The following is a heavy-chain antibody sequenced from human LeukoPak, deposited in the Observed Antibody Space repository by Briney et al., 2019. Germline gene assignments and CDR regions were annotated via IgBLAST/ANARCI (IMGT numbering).Heavy chain of an antibody. V-gene: IGHV4-39*07. CDR2: IYYSGST. CDR3: ARGRPIRSGYVLYYFDY. Sequence: SETLSLTCTVSGGSISSSSYYWGWIRQPPGKGLEWIGSIYYSGSTYYNPSLKSRVTISVDTSKNQFSLKLSSVTAADTAVYYCARGRPIRSGYVLYYFDYWGQGTLVTVSS. J-gene: IGHJ4*02. CDR1: GGSISSSSYY. D-gene: IGHD5-12*01.